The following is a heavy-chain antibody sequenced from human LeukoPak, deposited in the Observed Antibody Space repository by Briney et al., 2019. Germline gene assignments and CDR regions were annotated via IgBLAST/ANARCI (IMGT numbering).Heavy chain of an antibody. CDR2: IYYSGST. V-gene: IGHV4-59*08. Sequence: SETLSLTCTVSGGSISSYYWSWIRQPPGKGLEWIGYIYYSGSTNYNPSLKSRVTISVDTSKNQFSLKLSSVTAADTAVYHCARHVDSSGYYPDDAFDIWGQGTMVTVSS. CDR3: ARHVDSSGYYPDDAFDI. CDR1: GGSISSYY. D-gene: IGHD3-22*01. J-gene: IGHJ3*02.